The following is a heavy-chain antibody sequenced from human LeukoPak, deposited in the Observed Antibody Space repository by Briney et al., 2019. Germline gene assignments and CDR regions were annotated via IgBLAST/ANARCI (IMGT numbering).Heavy chain of an antibody. J-gene: IGHJ4*02. CDR2: ISGSGGST. D-gene: IGHD2-15*01. CDR1: GFTFNNYA. Sequence: PGGSLRLSCAASGFTFNNYAMSWVRQAPGKGLEWVSGISGSGGSTYYADSVKGRFTISRDNSKNTLYPQMNSLRAEDTAVYYCAKAPPPYCSGGTCYFDYWGQGTLVTVSS. V-gene: IGHV3-23*01. CDR3: AKAPPPYCSGGTCYFDY.